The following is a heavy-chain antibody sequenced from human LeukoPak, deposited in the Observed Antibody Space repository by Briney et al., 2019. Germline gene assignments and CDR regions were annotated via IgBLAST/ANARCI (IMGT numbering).Heavy chain of an antibody. CDR2: IHTSGST. CDR1: GGSISSGSYY. V-gene: IGHV4-61*02. CDR3: PRDRSMVVTN. D-gene: IGHD2-2*01. J-gene: IGHJ4*02. Sequence: SQTLSLTCTVSGGSISSGSYYWSWIRQPAGKGLEWIGRIHTSGSTNYNPSLKSRVTITLYTSNNQFSLKLGSVTAADTAVYYCPRDRSMVVTNWTRGTLVTVSS.